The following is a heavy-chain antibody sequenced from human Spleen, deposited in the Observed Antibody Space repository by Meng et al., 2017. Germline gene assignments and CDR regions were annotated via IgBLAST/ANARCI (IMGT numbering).Heavy chain of an antibody. D-gene: IGHD2-2*01. CDR1: GYTFTSYG. CDR2: ISPDSGDT. CDR3: ARDSGELGYCSSTSCYFY. Sequence: ASVKVSCKASGYTFTSYGISWVRLVPGQGLEWMGWISPDSGDTNYAQKLQGRVTMTTDTSTSTAYMELSSLRSEDTAVYYCARDSGELGYCSSTSCYFYWGQGTLVTVSS. J-gene: IGHJ4*02. V-gene: IGHV1-18*01.